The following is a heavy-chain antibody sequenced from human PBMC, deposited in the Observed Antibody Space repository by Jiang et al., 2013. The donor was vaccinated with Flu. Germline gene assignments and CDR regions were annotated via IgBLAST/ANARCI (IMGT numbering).Heavy chain of an antibody. CDR3: ARDPLSRLWPKPGFDY. V-gene: IGHV1-18*01. CDR2: ISGYNGDT. D-gene: IGHD5-18*01. CDR1: NYTFTSYG. J-gene: IGHJ4*02. Sequence: SGAEVKKPGASVKVSCKASNYTFTSYGISWVRQAPGQGLEWMGWISGYNGDTNYAQKFQGRVTVTTDTSTSTVYMEMRSLRSDDTAVYYCARDPLSRLWPKPGFDYWGQGTLVTVSS.